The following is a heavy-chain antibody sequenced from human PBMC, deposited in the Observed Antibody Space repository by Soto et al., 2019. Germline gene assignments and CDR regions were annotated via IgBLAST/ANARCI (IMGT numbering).Heavy chain of an antibody. J-gene: IGHJ6*04. CDR1: GYTFTSYD. V-gene: IGHV1-8*01. CDR2: MNPNSGNT. CDR3: EREFNLYGLDI. Sequence: QVKLVQSGAEVKKPGASVKVSCKASGYTFTSYDINWVRQATGQGLEWMGWMNPNSGNTGYAQKFQGRDTKTRNTTISTAYTELSRRRDQYTGVYYCEREFNLYGLDIWGKESTVTVSS.